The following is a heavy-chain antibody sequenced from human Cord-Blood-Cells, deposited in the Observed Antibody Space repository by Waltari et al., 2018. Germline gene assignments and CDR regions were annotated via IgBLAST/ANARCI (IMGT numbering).Heavy chain of an antibody. V-gene: IGHV1-69*09. Sequence: QVQLVQSGAEVKKPGSSVKVSCKASGGTFSSYAISWVRQAPGQGLEWMGRIIPILGIANYAQKFQGRVTITADKSTSTAYMELSSLRSEDTAVYYCARDLPRLLTDYWYFDLWGRGTLVTVSS. CDR2: IIPILGIA. CDR3: ARDLPRLLTDYWYFDL. CDR1: GGTFSSYA. D-gene: IGHD1-20*01. J-gene: IGHJ2*01.